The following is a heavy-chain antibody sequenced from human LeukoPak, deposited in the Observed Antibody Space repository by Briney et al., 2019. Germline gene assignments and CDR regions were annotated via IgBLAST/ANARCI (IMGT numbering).Heavy chain of an antibody. V-gene: IGHV4-39*01. CDR1: GGSISSSSYY. CDR3: ARGIYSSGWYYFDY. D-gene: IGHD6-19*01. CDR2: IYYSGST. J-gene: IGHJ4*02. Sequence: SETLSLTCTVSGGSISSSSYYWGWIRQPPRKGLEWIGSIYYSGSTYYNPSLKSRVTISVDTSKNQFSLKLSSVTAADTAVYYCARGIYSSGWYYFDYWGQGTLVTVSS.